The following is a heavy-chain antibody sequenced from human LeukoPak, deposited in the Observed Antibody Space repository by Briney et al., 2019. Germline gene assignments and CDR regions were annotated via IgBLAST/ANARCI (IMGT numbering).Heavy chain of an antibody. Sequence: PSETLSLTCTVSGGSISSSSYYWDWIRQPPGKGLEWIGSIYYSGSTYYNPSLKSRVTISVDTSKNQFSLKLSSVTAADTAVYYCARRVTIFGVVPDTYYFDYWGQGTLVTVPS. J-gene: IGHJ4*02. CDR2: IYYSGST. D-gene: IGHD3-3*01. V-gene: IGHV4-39*01. CDR3: ARRVTIFGVVPDTYYFDY. CDR1: GGSISSSSYY.